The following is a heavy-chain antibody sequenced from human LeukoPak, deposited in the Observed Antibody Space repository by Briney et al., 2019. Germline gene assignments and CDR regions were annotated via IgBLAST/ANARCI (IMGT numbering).Heavy chain of an antibody. J-gene: IGHJ4*02. Sequence: GGSLRLSCAASGFTFSSYWMNWARQAPGKGLKWVASINHNGNVSYYVDSVKGRFTISRDNAKNSLYLQMNSLRAEDTAVYYCAKDFSLGSIDYWGQGTLVTVSS. D-gene: IGHD2-15*01. CDR1: GFTFSSYW. CDR3: AKDFSLGSIDY. V-gene: IGHV3-7*01. CDR2: INHNGNVS.